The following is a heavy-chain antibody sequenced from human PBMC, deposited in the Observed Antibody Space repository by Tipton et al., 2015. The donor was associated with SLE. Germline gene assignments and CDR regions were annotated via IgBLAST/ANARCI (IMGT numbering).Heavy chain of an antibody. CDR2: IYYSGST. J-gene: IGHJ4*02. V-gene: IGHV4-31*03. CDR1: GTSISSGGHY. Sequence: TLSLTCTVSGTSISSGGHYWSWIRQHPGKGLEWIGNIYYSGSTYYNPSLKSRLIISVDTSKSQFSLKLSSVTAADTAVYYCARGRWLQPFDYWGQGTLVTVSS. D-gene: IGHD5-24*01. CDR3: ARGRWLQPFDY.